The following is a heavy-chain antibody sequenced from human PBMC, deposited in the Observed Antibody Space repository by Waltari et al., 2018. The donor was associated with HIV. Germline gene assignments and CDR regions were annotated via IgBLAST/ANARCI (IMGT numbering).Heavy chain of an antibody. V-gene: IGHV3-9*01. CDR2: ISWNSGSI. CDR1: GFTFDDYA. J-gene: IGHJ4*02. D-gene: IGHD6-13*01. CDR3: AKQASSSWYYFDY. Sequence: EVQLVESGGGLVQPGRSLRLSCAASGFTFDDYAMHWVRQAPGKGLDWVSCISWNSGSIGYADSVKGRFTISRDNAKNSLYLQMNSLRAEDTALYYCAKQASSSWYYFDYWGQGTLVTVSS.